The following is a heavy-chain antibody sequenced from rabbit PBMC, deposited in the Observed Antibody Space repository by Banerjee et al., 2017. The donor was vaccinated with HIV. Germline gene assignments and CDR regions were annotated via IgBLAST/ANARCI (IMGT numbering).Heavy chain of an antibody. D-gene: IGHD2-1*01. Sequence: QSLEESGGDLVKPGASLTLTCTASGIDFSSYYYMCWVRQAPGKGLEWIGCIYTGSSGTTYYASWAKGRFTISKTSSTTVTLQMTSLTAAATATYFCARGSYSYDDSSDYPTRLDLWGPGTLVTVS. CDR3: ARGSYSYDDSSDYPTRLDL. CDR1: GIDFSSYYY. V-gene: IGHV1S40*01. CDR2: IYTGSSGTT. J-gene: IGHJ3*01.